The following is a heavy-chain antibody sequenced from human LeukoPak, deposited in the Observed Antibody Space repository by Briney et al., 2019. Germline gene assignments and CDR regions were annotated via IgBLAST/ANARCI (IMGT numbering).Heavy chain of an antibody. CDR3: ARGSGNMGYCSSTSCRILNWFDP. Sequence: SETLSLTCAVYARSFSGYYWSWIRQPPGKGLEWIGEINHSGSTNYNPSLKSRVTISVDTSKNQFSLKLSSVTAADTAVYYCARGSGNMGYCSSTSCRILNWFDPWGQGTLVTVSS. CDR1: ARSFSGYY. V-gene: IGHV4-34*01. D-gene: IGHD2-2*01. CDR2: INHSGST. J-gene: IGHJ5*02.